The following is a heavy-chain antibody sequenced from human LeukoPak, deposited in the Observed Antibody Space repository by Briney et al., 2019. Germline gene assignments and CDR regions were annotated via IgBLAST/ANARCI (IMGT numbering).Heavy chain of an antibody. J-gene: IGHJ5*02. CDR3: ARAVPGARPNFYYYDTELSPHRGVWFDP. CDR2: IYYSGST. CDR1: GGSISSYY. Sequence: SETLSLTCTVSGGSISSYYWSWIRQPAGKGLEWIGYIYYSGSTNYNPSLKSRVTISVDTSKNQFSLKLSSVTAADTAVYYCARAVPGARPNFYYYDTELSPHRGVWFDPWGQGTLVTVSS. V-gene: IGHV4-59*01. D-gene: IGHD3-22*01.